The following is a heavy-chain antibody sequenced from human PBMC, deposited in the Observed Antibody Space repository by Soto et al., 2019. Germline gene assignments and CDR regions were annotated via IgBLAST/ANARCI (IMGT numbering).Heavy chain of an antibody. J-gene: IGHJ4*02. Sequence: QVQLQESGPGLVKPSETLSLTCTVSGGSISSYYWSWIRQPPGKGLEWIGYIYYSGSTNYNPSLKXXVXIXXHTSKNQFSLKRSSVTAADTAVYYCARVVAGTIDYWGQGTLVTVSS. CDR1: GGSISSYY. D-gene: IGHD6-19*01. V-gene: IGHV4-59*01. CDR3: ARVVAGTIDY. CDR2: IYYSGST.